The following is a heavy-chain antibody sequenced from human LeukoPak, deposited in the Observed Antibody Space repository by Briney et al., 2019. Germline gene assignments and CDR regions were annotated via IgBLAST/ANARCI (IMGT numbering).Heavy chain of an antibody. CDR1: GYTFTSYD. Sequence: ASVKVSCMASGYTFTSYDINWVRQATGRGLEWMGWMNPNSGNTGYAQKFQGRVTITRNTSISTAYMELSSLRSEDTAVYYCAIDYWRGSCGYWGQGTLVTVSS. D-gene: IGHD3-3*01. J-gene: IGHJ4*02. V-gene: IGHV1-8*01. CDR3: AIDYWRGSCGY. CDR2: MNPNSGNT.